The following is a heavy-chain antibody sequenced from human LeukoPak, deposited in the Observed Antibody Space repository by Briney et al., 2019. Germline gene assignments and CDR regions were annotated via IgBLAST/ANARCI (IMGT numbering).Heavy chain of an antibody. CDR1: GFTFSSYE. CDR2: ISSSGSTI. J-gene: IGHJ6*03. D-gene: IGHD3-22*01. V-gene: IGHV3-48*03. CDR3: ARDPSYYDSSGRFYYYYYMDV. Sequence: PGGSLRLSCAASGFTFSSYEMNWVRQAPGKGLEWISYISSSGSTIYYADSVKGRFTISRDNAKNSLYLQMNSLRAEDTAVYYCARDPSYYDSSGRFYYYYYMDVWGKGTTVTVSS.